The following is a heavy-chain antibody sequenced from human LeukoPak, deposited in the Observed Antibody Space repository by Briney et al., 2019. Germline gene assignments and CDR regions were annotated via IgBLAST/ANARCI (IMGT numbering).Heavy chain of an antibody. CDR3: ARDAPDCSSSSCYPYYFDY. D-gene: IGHD2-2*01. Sequence: PGGSLRLSCAASGFSFRSYSMNWVRQAPGKGLEWVSSISGSSSFIYYADSVKGRFTISRDNAKNSLYLQMNSLRAEDTAVYYCARDAPDCSSSSCYPYYFDYWGQGTLVTVSS. CDR1: GFSFRSYS. CDR2: ISGSSSFI. V-gene: IGHV3-21*01. J-gene: IGHJ4*02.